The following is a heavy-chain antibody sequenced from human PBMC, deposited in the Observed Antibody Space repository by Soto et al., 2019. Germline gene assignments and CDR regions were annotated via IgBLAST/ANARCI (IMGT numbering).Heavy chain of an antibody. CDR1: GGSISSGGYY. CDR2: IYYSGST. D-gene: IGHD7-27*01. Sequence: SETLSLTCTVSGGSISSGGYYWSWIRQHPGKGLEWIGYIYYSGSTYYNPSLKSRVTISVDTSKNQFSLKLSSVTAADTAVYYCARDLGKTSYYYYMDVWGKGTTVTVSS. CDR3: ARDLGKTSYYYYMDV. J-gene: IGHJ6*03. V-gene: IGHV4-31*03.